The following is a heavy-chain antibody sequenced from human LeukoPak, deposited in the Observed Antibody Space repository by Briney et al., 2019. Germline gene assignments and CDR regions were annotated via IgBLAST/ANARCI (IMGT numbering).Heavy chain of an antibody. CDR2: IDPSDSYT. V-gene: IGHV5-10-1*01. Sequence: GESLKISCKGSGYSFTSYWISWVRQMPGKGLEWMGRIDPSDSYTNYSPSFQGHVTISADKSISTAHLQWSSLKASDTAMYYCARNVKGYDYGDYGWFDPWGQGTLVTVSS. D-gene: IGHD4-17*01. CDR1: GYSFTSYW. CDR3: ARNVKGYDYGDYGWFDP. J-gene: IGHJ5*02.